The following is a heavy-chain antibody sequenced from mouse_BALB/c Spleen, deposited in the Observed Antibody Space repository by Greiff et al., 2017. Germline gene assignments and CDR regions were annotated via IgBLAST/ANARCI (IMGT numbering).Heavy chain of an antibody. J-gene: IGHJ4*01. D-gene: IGHD2-3*01. CDR2: ISYSGGT. CDR3: ARQRWLLSMDY. CDR1: GYSITSDYA. V-gene: IGHV3-2*02. Sequence: VQLQQSGPGLVKPSQSLSLTCTVTGYSITSDYAWNWIRQFPGNKLEWMGYISYSGGTSSNPSLKSRISITRDTSKHQFFLQLNSVTTEDTATYYCARQRWLLSMDYWGQGTSVTVSS.